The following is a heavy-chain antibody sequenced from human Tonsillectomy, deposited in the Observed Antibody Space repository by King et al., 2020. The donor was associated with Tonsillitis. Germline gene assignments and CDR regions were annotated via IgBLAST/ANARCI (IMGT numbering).Heavy chain of an antibody. CDR2: IYPGDSDT. D-gene: IGHD2-8*01. CDR3: GRTYLYDVNGPRYDY. Sequence: VQLVESGAEVKKPGESLKISCKVSGYSFTSYWIGWVRQMPGKGLEWMGIIYPGDSDTRYSPSFQGQVTISADKSISTAYLQWSSLKASDTAMYYCGRTYLYDVNGPRYDYWGQGTLVTVSS. CDR1: GYSFTSYW. V-gene: IGHV5-51*01. J-gene: IGHJ4*02.